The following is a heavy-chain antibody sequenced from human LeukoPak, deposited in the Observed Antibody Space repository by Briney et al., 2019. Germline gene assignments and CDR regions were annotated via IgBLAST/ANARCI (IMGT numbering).Heavy chain of an antibody. Sequence: PGGSLRLSCAASGLTFSSYAMTWVRQAPGKGLEWVSGISNSGVSTYYADSVMGRFTISRDNSKNTLYPQMSSLRAEDTALYYCARHYGDYGLYYYGMDVWGQGTTVTVSS. V-gene: IGHV3-23*01. D-gene: IGHD4-17*01. CDR3: ARHYGDYGLYYYGMDV. CDR1: GLTFSSYA. J-gene: IGHJ6*02. CDR2: ISNSGVST.